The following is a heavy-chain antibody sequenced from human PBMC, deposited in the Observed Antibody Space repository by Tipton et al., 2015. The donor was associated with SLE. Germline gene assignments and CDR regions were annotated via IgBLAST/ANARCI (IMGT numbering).Heavy chain of an antibody. CDR2: IYYSGST. J-gene: IGHJ6*02. V-gene: IGHV4-59*01. D-gene: IGHD7-27*01. CDR1: GGSISSYY. Sequence: TLSLTCTVSGGSISSYYWSWIRQPPGKGLEWIGYIYYSGSTKYNPSLKSRVTISVDTSKNQYSLNLSSVTAADTDVYYCARETTGDTYYYFGMDVWGQGPTVSVSS. CDR3: ARETTGDTYYYFGMDV.